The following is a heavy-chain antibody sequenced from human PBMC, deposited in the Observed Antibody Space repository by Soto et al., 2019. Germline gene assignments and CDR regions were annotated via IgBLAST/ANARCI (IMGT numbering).Heavy chain of an antibody. Sequence: EVQLVESGGGLVKPGGSLRLSCAASGFTFSSYSMNWVRQAPGKGLEWVSSISSSSSYIYYADSVKGRFTISRDNAKNSLYLQMNSLRAEDTAVYYCATQDSSSWTTYYYGMDVWGQGTTVTVSS. V-gene: IGHV3-21*01. CDR3: ATQDSSSWTTYYYGMDV. D-gene: IGHD6-13*01. J-gene: IGHJ6*02. CDR2: ISSSSSYI. CDR1: GFTFSSYS.